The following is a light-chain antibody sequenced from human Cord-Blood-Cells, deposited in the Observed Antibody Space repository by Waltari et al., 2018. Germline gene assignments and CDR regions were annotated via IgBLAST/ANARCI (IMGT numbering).Light chain of an antibody. CDR1: SSDVGGNNY. Sequence: QSALTQPPAASGSPGQPVTISCTATSSDVGGNNYVSWYQQHPGKAPNLMIYEVSRRPSAVPDRFSDSKSGNTASLTVSGLQAEDEADYYCSSYAGSNNLVFGGGTKLTVL. CDR3: SSYAGSNNLV. V-gene: IGLV2-8*01. J-gene: IGLJ2*01. CDR2: EVS.